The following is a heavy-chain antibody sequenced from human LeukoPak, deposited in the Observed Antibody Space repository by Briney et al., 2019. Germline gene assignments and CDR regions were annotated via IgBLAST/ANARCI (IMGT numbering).Heavy chain of an antibody. CDR3: ARAPGGRGAFDI. J-gene: IGHJ3*02. V-gene: IGHV4-61*02. D-gene: IGHD3-16*01. Sequence: SETLSLTCTVSGGSISSGSYYWSWIRQPTGKGLEWIGRIYTSGSTNYNPSLKSRVTISVDTSKNQFSLKLSSVTAAGTAVYYYARAPGGRGAFDIWGQGTMVTVSS. CDR2: IYTSGST. CDR1: GGSISSGSYY.